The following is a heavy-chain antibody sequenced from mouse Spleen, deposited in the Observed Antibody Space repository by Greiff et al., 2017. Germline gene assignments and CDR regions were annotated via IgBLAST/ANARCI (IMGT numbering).Heavy chain of an antibody. Sequence: VQLQQPGAELVKPGASVKMSCKASGYTFTSYWITWVKQRPGQGLEWIGDFYPGSGSTNYNEKFKSKATLTVDTSSSTAYMQLSSLTSEDSAVYYCARSRVITTVGAMDYWGQGTSVTVSS. D-gene: IGHD1-1*01. CDR2: FYPGSGST. CDR3: ARSRVITTVGAMDY. V-gene: IGHV1-55*01. CDR1: GYTFTSYW. J-gene: IGHJ4*01.